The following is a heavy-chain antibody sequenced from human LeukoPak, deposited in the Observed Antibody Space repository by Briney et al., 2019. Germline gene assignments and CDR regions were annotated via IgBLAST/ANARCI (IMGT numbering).Heavy chain of an antibody. D-gene: IGHD1-14*01. CDR2: ISGNGGSI. J-gene: IGHJ3*02. CDR1: GFTFHYYA. Sequence: GSLRLSCAASGFTFHYYAITWVRQAPGQGLEWISIISGNGGSIYYAESVQGRFTISRDNSKNTLYLQMNSLRAEDTAVYYCARVRKTVNPDAFDIWGQGTMVTVSS. V-gene: IGHV3-23*01. CDR3: ARVRKTVNPDAFDI.